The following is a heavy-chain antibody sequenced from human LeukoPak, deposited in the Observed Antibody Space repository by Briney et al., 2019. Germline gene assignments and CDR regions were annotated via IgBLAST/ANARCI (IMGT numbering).Heavy chain of an antibody. V-gene: IGHV4-59*01. CDR3: ARSSPGYCSGGACPAAMDV. D-gene: IGHD2-15*01. CDR2: MYSSGNT. Sequence: PSETLSLTCRVSGGSISGFYWSWIRQPPGKGLEWIGYMYSSGNTNYNTSLKSRVTMSVDTSKNQFSLKLNSVTAADTAVYYCARSSPGYCSGGACPAAMDVWGQGATVTVSS. J-gene: IGHJ6*01. CDR1: GGSISGFY.